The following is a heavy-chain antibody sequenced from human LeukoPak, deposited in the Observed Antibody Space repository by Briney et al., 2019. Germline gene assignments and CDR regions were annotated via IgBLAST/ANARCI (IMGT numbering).Heavy chain of an antibody. D-gene: IGHD2-2*01. CDR2: IYRGGDT. CDR3: AKVYCSSTSRSTCVDY. Sequence: GGSLRLSCAASGFIVSNNYMKWVRQAPGKGLEWVSDIYRGGDTNYADSVKGRFTISRDNSKNTLYLQMNSLRAEDTAVYYCAKVYCSSTSRSTCVDYWGQGTLVTVSS. V-gene: IGHV3-53*01. CDR1: GFIVSNNY. J-gene: IGHJ4*02.